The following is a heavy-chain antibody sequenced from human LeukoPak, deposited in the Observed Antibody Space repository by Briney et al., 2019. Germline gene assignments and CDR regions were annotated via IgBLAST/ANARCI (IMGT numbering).Heavy chain of an antibody. CDR1: GFTFSSYS. D-gene: IGHD3-22*01. Sequence: GGSLRLSCAASGFTFSSYSMNWVRQAPGKGLEWVSVIYSGGSTYYADSVKGRFTISRHNSKNTLYLQMNSLRAEDTAVYYCARYYYDSSGTKGGRAYYFDYWGQETLVTVSS. V-gene: IGHV3-53*04. CDR2: IYSGGST. J-gene: IGHJ4*02. CDR3: ARYYYDSSGTKGGRAYYFDY.